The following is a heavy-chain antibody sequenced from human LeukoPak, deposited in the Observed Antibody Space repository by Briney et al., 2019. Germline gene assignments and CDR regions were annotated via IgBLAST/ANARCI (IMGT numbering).Heavy chain of an antibody. CDR3: ARSLHYIVVLDY. V-gene: IGHV4-39*01. D-gene: IGHD3-22*01. Sequence: SETLSLTCTVSGGSISSSSYYWGWIRQPPGKGLECIGSIYYSGSTYYNPSLKSRVTISVDTSKNQFSLKLSSVTAADTAVYYCARSLHYIVVLDYWGQGTLVTVSS. CDR2: IYYSGST. J-gene: IGHJ4*02. CDR1: GGSISSSSYY.